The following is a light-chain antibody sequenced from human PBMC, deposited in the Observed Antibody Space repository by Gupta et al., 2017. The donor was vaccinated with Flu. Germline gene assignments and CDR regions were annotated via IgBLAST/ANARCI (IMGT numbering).Light chain of an antibody. Sequence: EIVLTQSPVTLSMSPGERATLSCRASQSVSNSLAWYQQKPGQAPRLIIYDISHRAIGVSARFSGSGYGTDFTLTSSGLEDEDFAVYYCQQRSNWHTFGQGTKVEMK. J-gene: IGKJ1*01. CDR2: DIS. CDR1: QSVSNS. CDR3: QQRSNWHT. V-gene: IGKV3-11*01.